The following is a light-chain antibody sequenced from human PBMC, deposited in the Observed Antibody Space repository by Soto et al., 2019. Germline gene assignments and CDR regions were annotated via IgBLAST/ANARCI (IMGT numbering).Light chain of an antibody. CDR1: QSVSSY. J-gene: IGKJ2*01. V-gene: IGKV3-11*01. Sequence: EIVLTQSPATLSLSPGERATLSCRASQSVSSYLAWYQQKPGQAPRLLIYDASNRATGIPARFSGSGSGTDFTLTISILEPEDFAVYYCQPRSNWPVTFGQGTKLEIK. CDR3: QPRSNWPVT. CDR2: DAS.